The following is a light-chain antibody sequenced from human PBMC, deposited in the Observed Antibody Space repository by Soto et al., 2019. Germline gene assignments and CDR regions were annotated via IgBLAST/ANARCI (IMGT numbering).Light chain of an antibody. J-gene: IGKJ1*01. CDR1: QGISSW. CDR2: AAS. CDR3: QQYYSYPRT. V-gene: IGKV1-12*01. Sequence: DIQMTQSPSSVSASVGYRFTITCRASQGISSWLAWYQQKPGKAPKLLIYAASSLQSGVPSRFSGSGSGTDFTLTISCLQSEDFATYYCQQYYSYPRTFGQGTTVDIK.